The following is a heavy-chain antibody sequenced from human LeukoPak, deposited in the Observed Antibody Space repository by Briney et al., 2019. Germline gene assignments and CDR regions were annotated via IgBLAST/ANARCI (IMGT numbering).Heavy chain of an antibody. CDR1: GFTFSSYS. CDR3: AREEYCYDSSGYYLQYYFDY. CDR2: ISSSSTI. Sequence: PGGSLRLSCAASGFTFSSYSMNWVRQAPGKGLEWVSYISSSSTIYYADSVKGRFTISRDNAKNSLYLQMNSLRAEDTAVYYCAREEYCYDSSGYYLQYYFDYWGQGTLVTVSS. D-gene: IGHD3-22*01. J-gene: IGHJ4*02. V-gene: IGHV3-48*01.